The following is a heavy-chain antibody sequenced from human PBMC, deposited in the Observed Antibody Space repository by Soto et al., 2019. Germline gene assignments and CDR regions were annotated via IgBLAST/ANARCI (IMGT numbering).Heavy chain of an antibody. CDR3: AGGEPIAPNHAATSKNTYHVDV. J-gene: IGHJ6*02. CDR1: GGTFRTYA. V-gene: IGHV1-69*13. CDR2: IVPMFHTA. D-gene: IGHD3-16*01. Sequence: SVKVSCKASGGTFRTYAFSWVRQAPGHGLAWVGGIVPMFHTANYAQKYQGRVASTADEAKSTAYMEMDSLRCEDTAVYYCAGGEPIAPNHAATSKNTYHVDVWGQGTTVTVSS.